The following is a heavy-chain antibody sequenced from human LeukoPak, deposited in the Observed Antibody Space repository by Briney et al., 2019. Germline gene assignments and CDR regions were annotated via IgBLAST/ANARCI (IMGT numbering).Heavy chain of an antibody. D-gene: IGHD3-22*01. CDR1: GFTFSDYY. CDR2: ISSSGSTI. J-gene: IGHJ4*02. Sequence: GGSLRLSCAASGFTFSDYYMSWIRQAPGKGLEWVSYISSSGSTIYYADSVKGRFTISRDNAKNSLYLQMNSLRAEDTAVYYCARDGPGLRADSSGYYVDYWGQGTLVTVSS. V-gene: IGHV3-11*01. CDR3: ARDGPGLRADSSGYYVDY.